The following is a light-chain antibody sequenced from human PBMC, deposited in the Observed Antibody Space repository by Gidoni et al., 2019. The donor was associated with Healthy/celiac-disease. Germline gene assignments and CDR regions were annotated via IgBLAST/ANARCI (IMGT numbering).Light chain of an antibody. CDR3: QQRSNWPS. V-gene: IGKV3-11*01. CDR1: QSVSSY. Sequence: EIVLPQSPATLSLSPGERATLSCRVSQSVSSYLAWYQQKPGQAPRLLLYDASNRATGIPARFSGSGSGTDFTLTISSLEPEDFAVYYCQQRSNWPSFGPGTKVDI. CDR2: DAS. J-gene: IGKJ3*01.